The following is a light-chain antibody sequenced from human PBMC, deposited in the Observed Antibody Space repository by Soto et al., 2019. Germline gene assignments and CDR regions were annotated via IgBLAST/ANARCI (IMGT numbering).Light chain of an antibody. CDR3: QQTYSDPFT. CDR1: QSISNY. Sequence: DIQMAQSPSSLSASVGVRVTITCRASQSISNYLNWYQQKPGKAPKLLIYAASNLQGGVPSRFSGSGSGADFTLTIRSLQPEDFATYYCQQTYSDPFTFGQGTKVDIK. V-gene: IGKV1-39*01. J-gene: IGKJ2*01. CDR2: AAS.